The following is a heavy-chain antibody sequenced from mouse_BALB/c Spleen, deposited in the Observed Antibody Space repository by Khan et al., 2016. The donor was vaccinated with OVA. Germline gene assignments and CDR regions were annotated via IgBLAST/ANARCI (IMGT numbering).Heavy chain of an antibody. J-gene: IGHJ2*01. Sequence: EVQLQESGPGLVKPSQSLSLTCTVTGYSITSDYAWNWIRQFPGNKLEWMGYISYSGRTSYNPSLKRRISITRDTSKNQFFLQLNSVTTEDTATAYCARSVTSTTGVAPDFDYWGQGTTLTVSS. CDR2: ISYSGRT. V-gene: IGHV3-2*02. D-gene: IGHD1-1*01. CDR1: GYSITSDYA. CDR3: ARSVTSTTGVAPDFDY.